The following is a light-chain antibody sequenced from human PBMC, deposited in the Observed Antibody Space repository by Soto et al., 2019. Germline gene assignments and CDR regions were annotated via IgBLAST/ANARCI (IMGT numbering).Light chain of an antibody. V-gene: IGKV3-11*01. CDR1: QSISSY. Sequence: EIVLTQSPATLSLSPGERATLSCRASQSISSYLAWYQQKPGQAPRLLIFDVSNRATGIPARFSGSGSGTDFTLTISSLEPDDFAVYYCPQRSNWPLTFGGGTKVEIK. J-gene: IGKJ4*01. CDR3: PQRSNWPLT. CDR2: DVS.